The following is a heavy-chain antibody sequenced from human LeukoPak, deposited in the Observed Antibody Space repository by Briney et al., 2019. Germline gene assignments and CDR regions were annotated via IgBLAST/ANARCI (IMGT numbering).Heavy chain of an antibody. CDR3: ARSTVVTAMGLGY. Sequence: GSLRLSCAASEFSVGSNYMTWVRQPPGKGLEWIGSIYYSGSTYYNPSLKSRVTISVDTSKNQFSLKLSSVTAADTAVYYCARSTVVTAMGLGYWGQGTLVTVSS. V-gene: IGHV4-39*01. J-gene: IGHJ4*02. CDR1: EFSVGSNY. D-gene: IGHD2-21*02. CDR2: IYYSGST.